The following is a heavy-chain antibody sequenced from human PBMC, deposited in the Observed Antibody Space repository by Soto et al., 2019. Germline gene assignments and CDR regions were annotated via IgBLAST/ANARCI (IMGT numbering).Heavy chain of an antibody. D-gene: IGHD3-10*01. CDR1: GLTFSSYA. V-gene: IGHV3-64*01. J-gene: IGHJ2*01. CDR3: ARSSIGLVWFGDHFDL. Sequence: EVQLVESGGGLVQPGASLRLSCAASGLTFSSYAMHWVRQAPGKGLEYVSAISSNGGSTYYANSVKGRFTISRDNSKNTLYLQMGSLRAEDMAVYYCARSSIGLVWFGDHFDLWGRGTLVTVSS. CDR2: ISSNGGST.